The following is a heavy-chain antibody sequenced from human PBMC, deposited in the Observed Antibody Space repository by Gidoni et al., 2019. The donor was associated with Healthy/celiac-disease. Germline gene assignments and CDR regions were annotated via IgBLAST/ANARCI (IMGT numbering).Heavy chain of an antibody. CDR1: GFTFSSYG. CDR3: AKDLNVDTEQPYYYYYYGMDV. J-gene: IGHJ6*02. V-gene: IGHV3-30*18. CDR2: ISYDGSNK. D-gene: IGHD5-18*01. Sequence: QVQLVESGGGVVQPGRSLRLSCAASGFTFSSYGMHWVRQAPGKGLEWVAVISYDGSNKYYADSVKCRFTISRDNSKNTLYLQMNSLRAEDTAVYYCAKDLNVDTEQPYYYYYYGMDVWGQGTTVTVSS.